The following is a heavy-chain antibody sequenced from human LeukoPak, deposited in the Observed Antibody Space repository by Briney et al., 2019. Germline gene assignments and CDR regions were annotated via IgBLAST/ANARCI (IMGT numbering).Heavy chain of an antibody. V-gene: IGHV3-23*01. CDR1: GFTFSSNA. J-gene: IGHJ4*02. D-gene: IGHD1-26*01. Sequence: PGRSLRLSCAASGFTFSSNAMTWVRQAPGRGLEWVSAMSDSGRNIYYADSVKGRFTISRDNAENSLYLQMNSLRAEDTAMYYCARSQSLGYWGQGTLVTVSS. CDR2: MSDSGRNI. CDR3: ARSQSLGY.